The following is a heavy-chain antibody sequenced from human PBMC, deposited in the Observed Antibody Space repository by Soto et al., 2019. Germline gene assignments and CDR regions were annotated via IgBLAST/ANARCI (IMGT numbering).Heavy chain of an antibody. CDR1: GGSISSYY. V-gene: IGHV4-59*01. J-gene: IGHJ6*02. CDR2: IYYSGST. Sequence: SETLSLTCTVSGGSISSYYWSWIRQPPGKGLEWIGYIYYSGSTNYNPSLKSRVTISVDTSKNQFSLKLSSVTAADTAVYYCAGGAVAGFSYYYYYGMDVWGQGTTVTSP. CDR3: AGGAVAGFSYYYYYGMDV. D-gene: IGHD6-19*01.